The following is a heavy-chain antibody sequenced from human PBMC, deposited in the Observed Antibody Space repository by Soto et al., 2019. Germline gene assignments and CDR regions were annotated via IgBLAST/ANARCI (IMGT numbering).Heavy chain of an antibody. CDR3: ATYRWYYDFWGRLGGGYYYCGMDV. D-gene: IGHD3-3*01. CDR1: GYSFTSYD. CDR2: INPNRGNT. J-gene: IGHJ6*02. V-gene: IGHV1-8*01. Sequence: ASVKVSCKASGYSFTSYDINWVRQATGQGLEWMGWINPNRGNTGYAQKFQGRVTMTRNTSISTAYMELSSLRSDDTAVYYCATYRWYYDFWGRLGGGYYYCGMDVWGQGTTVTVSS.